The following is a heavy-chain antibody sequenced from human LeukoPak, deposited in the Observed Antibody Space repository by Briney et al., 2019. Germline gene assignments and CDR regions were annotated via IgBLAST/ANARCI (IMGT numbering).Heavy chain of an antibody. Sequence: GASVKLCCKSSGYSFTGCYMHWVRHAPGQGLEWMGCINPNSGGTNYAQKFQGRGTMTTDTSIRTAYTGLSRLKADDTAVYCCARGGRYCSSSTCYYDYWGQGNLVTVSS. J-gene: IGHJ4*02. CDR2: INPNSGGT. CDR3: ARGGRYCSSSTCYYDY. V-gene: IGHV1-2*02. D-gene: IGHD2-2*01. CDR1: GYSFTGCY.